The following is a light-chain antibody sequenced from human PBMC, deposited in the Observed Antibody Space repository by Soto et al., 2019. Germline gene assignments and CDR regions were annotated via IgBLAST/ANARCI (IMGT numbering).Light chain of an antibody. CDR1: QSVSSSY. CDR2: GAS. J-gene: IGKJ1*01. Sequence: EIVLTQSPGTLSLSPGERATLSCRASQSVSSSYLAWYQQKPGQAPRLLIYGASSRATGIPDRFSGSGSGTDFTLTISSLEPEDFAVYYCQQQRTFGQGTKVDIK. CDR3: QQQRT. V-gene: IGKV3-20*01.